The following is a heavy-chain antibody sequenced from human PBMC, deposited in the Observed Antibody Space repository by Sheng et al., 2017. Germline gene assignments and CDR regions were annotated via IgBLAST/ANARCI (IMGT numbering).Heavy chain of an antibody. J-gene: IGHJ3*02. D-gene: IGHD1-26*01. V-gene: IGHV1-18*01. CDR2: ISTYNGDT. CDR1: GYTFTTYS. Sequence: QVQLVQSGGDVKKPGASVKVSCKASGYTFTTYSITWVRQAPGQGLEWMGWISTYNGDTKFAQKFQGRVTMTTDTSTRTVYMELRGLRSDDTAVYYCARDRGAKDAFDIWGQGTMVTVSS. CDR3: ARDRGAKDAFDI.